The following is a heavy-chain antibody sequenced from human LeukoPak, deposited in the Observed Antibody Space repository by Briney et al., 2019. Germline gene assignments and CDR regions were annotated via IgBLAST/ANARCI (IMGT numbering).Heavy chain of an antibody. V-gene: IGHV3-21*01. CDR1: GFTFSSYS. Sequence: GGSLRLSCAASGFTFSSYSVNWVRQAPGKGLEWVSSISSSSSYIYYADSVKGRFTISRDNAKNSLYLQMNSLRAEDTAVYYCARLPGVGSSCLKDYWGQGTLVTVSS. CDR2: ISSSSSYI. CDR3: ARLPGVGSSCLKDY. J-gene: IGHJ4*02. D-gene: IGHD6-13*01.